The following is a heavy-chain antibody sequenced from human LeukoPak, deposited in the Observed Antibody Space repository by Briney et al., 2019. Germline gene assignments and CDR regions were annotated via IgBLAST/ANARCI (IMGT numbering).Heavy chain of an antibody. CDR2: INHSGST. CDR3: ARGHYDYVWGSYRSNWFDP. Sequence: PSETLSLTCAVYGGSFSGYYWSWIRQSPGKGLEWIGEINHSGSTNYNPSLKSRVTISVDTSKNQFSLKLSSVTAADTAVYYCARGHYDYVWGSYRSNWFDPWGQGTLVTVSS. D-gene: IGHD3-16*02. CDR1: GGSFSGYY. V-gene: IGHV4-34*01. J-gene: IGHJ5*02.